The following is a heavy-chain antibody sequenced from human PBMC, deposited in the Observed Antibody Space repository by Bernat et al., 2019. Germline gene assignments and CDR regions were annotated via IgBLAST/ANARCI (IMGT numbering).Heavy chain of an antibody. CDR1: GYTFTSYG. CDR3: ARVDMLTGYYIGGGWFDP. V-gene: IGHV1-18*01. Sequence: QVQLVQSGAEVKKPGASVKVSCKASGYTFTSYGISWVRQAPGQGLEWMGWISAYNGNTNYAQKLQGRVTMTTDTSTSTAYMELRSLRSDDTAVYYCARVDMLTGYYIGGGWFDPWGQGTLVTVSS. J-gene: IGHJ5*02. D-gene: IGHD3-9*01. CDR2: ISAYNGNT.